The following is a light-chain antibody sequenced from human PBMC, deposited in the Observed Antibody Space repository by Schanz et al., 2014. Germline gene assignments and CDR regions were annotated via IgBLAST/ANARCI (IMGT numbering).Light chain of an antibody. CDR1: SSDVGGYNY. CDR2: EVS. J-gene: IGLJ2*01. CDR3: SSYTSSSTLVV. Sequence: QSALTQPPSASGSPGQSVTISCTGTSSDVGGYNYVSWYQQQPGKAPKLMIYEVSNRPSGVSNRFSGSKSGNTASLTISGLQAEDEADYYCSSYTSSSTLVVFGGGTKLTVL. V-gene: IGLV2-14*01.